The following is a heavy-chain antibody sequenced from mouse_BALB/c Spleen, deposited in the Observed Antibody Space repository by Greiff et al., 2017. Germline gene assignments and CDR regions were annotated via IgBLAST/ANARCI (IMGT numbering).Heavy chain of an antibody. CDR2: ISSGGST. CDR3: ARAGLSYYGNYDY. J-gene: IGHJ2*01. V-gene: IGHV5-6-5*01. D-gene: IGHD2-10*01. Sequence: EVMLVESGGGLVKPGGSLKLSCAASGFTFSSYAMSWVRQTPEKRLEWVASISSGGSTYYPDSVKGRFTISRDNARNILYLQMSSLRSEDTAMYYCARAGLSYYGNYDYWGQGTTLTVSS. CDR1: GFTFSSYA.